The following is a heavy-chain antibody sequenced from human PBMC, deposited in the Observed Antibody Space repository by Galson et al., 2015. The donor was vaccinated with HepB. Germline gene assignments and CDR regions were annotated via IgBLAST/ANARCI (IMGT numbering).Heavy chain of an antibody. CDR1: GFTFSSYG. V-gene: IGHV3-30*18. CDR2: ISYDGSNK. Sequence: SLRLSCAASGFTFSSYGMHWVRQAPGKGLEWVAVISYDGSNKYYADSVKGRFTISRDNSKNTLYLQMNSLRAEDTAVYYCAKGLVPAAINFYYYMDVWGKGTTVTVSS. CDR3: AKGLVPAAINFYYYMDV. J-gene: IGHJ6*03. D-gene: IGHD2-2*02.